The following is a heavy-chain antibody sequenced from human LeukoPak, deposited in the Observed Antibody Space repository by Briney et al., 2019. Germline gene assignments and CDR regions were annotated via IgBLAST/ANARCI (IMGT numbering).Heavy chain of an antibody. CDR1: GYTFTGYY. CDR3: ARVGSSTSWAYAFDI. V-gene: IGHV1-2*04. CDR2: INPNRGGT. J-gene: IGHJ3*02. Sequence: ASVKVSCKASGYTFTGYYMHWVRQAPGQGLEWMGWINPNRGGTNYAQKFQGWVTMTRDMSISTAYMELSRLRSDDTAVYYCARVGSSTSWAYAFDIWGQGTMVTVSS. D-gene: IGHD2-2*01.